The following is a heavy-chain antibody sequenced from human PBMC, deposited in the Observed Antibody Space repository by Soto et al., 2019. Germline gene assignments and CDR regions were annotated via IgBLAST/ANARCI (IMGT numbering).Heavy chain of an antibody. Sequence: GGSLRLSCAASGFNFSSYAMHWVRQAPGKGLEWVAVISYDGGKKYYADSVKGRFTISRDNSKNTLYVEVNSLSAEDTAVYYCAREGQPAAGTTPHNWGQGTLVTVSS. CDR3: AREGQPAAGTTPHN. V-gene: IGHV3-30*04. D-gene: IGHD6-13*01. J-gene: IGHJ4*02. CDR1: GFNFSSYA. CDR2: ISYDGGKK.